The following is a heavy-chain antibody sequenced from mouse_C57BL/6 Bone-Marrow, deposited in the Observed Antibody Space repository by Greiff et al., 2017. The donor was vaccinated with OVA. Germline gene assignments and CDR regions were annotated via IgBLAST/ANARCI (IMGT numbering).Heavy chain of an antibody. V-gene: IGHV5-6*01. Sequence: VQLKESGGDLVKPGGSLKLSCAASGFTFSSYGMSWVRQTPDKRLEWVATISSGGSYTYYPDSVKGRFTISRDNAKNTLYLQMSSLKSEDTAMYYCARQGWLLPFAYWGQGTLVTVSA. J-gene: IGHJ3*01. D-gene: IGHD2-3*01. CDR3: ARQGWLLPFAY. CDR1: GFTFSSYG. CDR2: ISSGGSYT.